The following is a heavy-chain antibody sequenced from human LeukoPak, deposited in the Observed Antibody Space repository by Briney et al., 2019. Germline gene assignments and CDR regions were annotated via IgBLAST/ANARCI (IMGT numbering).Heavy chain of an antibody. J-gene: IGHJ5*02. D-gene: IGHD3-10*01. CDR1: GGSISNYY. Sequence: SETLSLTCTVSGGSISNYYWSWIRQPPGKGLEWIGYIYYSGSTNYNPSLKSRVTISVDTSKNQFSLKLNSVTAADTAVYYCARHYGPWGQGTLVTVSS. CDR2: IYYSGST. V-gene: IGHV4-59*08. CDR3: ARHYGP.